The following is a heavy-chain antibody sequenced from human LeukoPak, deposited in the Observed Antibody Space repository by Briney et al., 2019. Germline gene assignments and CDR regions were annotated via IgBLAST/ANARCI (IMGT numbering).Heavy chain of an antibody. J-gene: IGHJ4*02. V-gene: IGHV4-39*01. Sequence: SETLSLTCAVSGESVSRSDLYWGWIRQPPGKGLEWIGSIHYSGSTYYNPSLESRVTISVDTSKNQFSLNLRSVTDADTAVYYCAGRIVPAAFGSWGQGALVTVSS. CDR1: GESVSRSDLY. CDR3: AGRIVPAAFGS. D-gene: IGHD2/OR15-2a*01. CDR2: IHYSGST.